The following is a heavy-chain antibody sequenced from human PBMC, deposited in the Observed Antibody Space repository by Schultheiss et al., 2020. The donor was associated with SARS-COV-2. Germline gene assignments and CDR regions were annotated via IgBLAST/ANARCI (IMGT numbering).Heavy chain of an antibody. V-gene: IGHV3-21*01. CDR1: GFTFSSYA. D-gene: IGHD1-26*01. CDR3: ARGGFKSREQPFDY. CDR2: ISSSSSYI. J-gene: IGHJ4*02. Sequence: GGSLRLSCAASGFTFSSYAMSWVRQAPGKGLEWVSSISSSSSYIYYADSVKGRFTISRDNSKNTLYLQMNSLRAEDTAVYYCARGGFKSREQPFDYWGQGTLVTV.